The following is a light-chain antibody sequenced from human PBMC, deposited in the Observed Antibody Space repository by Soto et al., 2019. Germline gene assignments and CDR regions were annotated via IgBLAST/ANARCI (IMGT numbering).Light chain of an antibody. Sequence: QSALTQPPSASGSPGQSVTISCTGTSSDVGGYNYVSWYQQHPGNAPKLMIYDVSTRPSGVPDRFSGSKSGNTASLTVSGLQAEDEADYYCSSYAGSNNLVFGGGTKLTVL. CDR1: SSDVGGYNY. J-gene: IGLJ2*01. CDR3: SSYAGSNNLV. V-gene: IGLV2-8*01. CDR2: DVS.